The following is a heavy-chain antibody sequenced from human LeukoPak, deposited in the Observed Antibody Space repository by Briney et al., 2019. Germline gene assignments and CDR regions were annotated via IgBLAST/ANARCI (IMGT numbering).Heavy chain of an antibody. J-gene: IGHJ4*02. CDR1: AFTFSTYS. V-gene: IGHV3-30*04. Sequence: GGSLRLSCAASAFTFSTYSMHWVRQAPGKGLEWVAAISYDGPNKNYADSVKGRFTISRDNSKNTLYLQMNSLRAEDTAVYYCARYSSGVTGEDYFDYWGQGTLVTVSS. D-gene: IGHD4-23*01. CDR2: ISYDGPNK. CDR3: ARYSSGVTGEDYFDY.